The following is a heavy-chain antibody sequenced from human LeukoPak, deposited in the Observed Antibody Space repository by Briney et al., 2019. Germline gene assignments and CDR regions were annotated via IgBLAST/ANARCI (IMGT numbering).Heavy chain of an antibody. Sequence: GGSLRLSCAAPGFTFSSYGMHWVRQAPGKGLEWVAFIRYDGSNKYYADSVKGRFTISRDNSKNTLYLQMNSLRAEDTAVYYCAKGPGYSSSWYLAEEEDFDYWGQGTLVTVSS. D-gene: IGHD6-13*01. V-gene: IGHV3-30*02. CDR2: IRYDGSNK. CDR1: GFTFSSYG. CDR3: AKGPGYSSSWYLAEEEDFDY. J-gene: IGHJ4*02.